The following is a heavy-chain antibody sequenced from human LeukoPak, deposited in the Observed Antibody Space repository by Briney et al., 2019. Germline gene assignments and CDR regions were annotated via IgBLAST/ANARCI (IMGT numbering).Heavy chain of an antibody. V-gene: IGHV4-59*08. CDR1: DGSISSYY. CDR2: IYYSGST. D-gene: IGHD3-22*01. J-gene: IGHJ4*02. Sequence: SETLSLTCTVSDGSISSYYWSWIRQPPGKGLEWIGNIYYSGSTNYNPSVKSRVTISVDTSKNQFSLKLSSVTAADTAVYYCARRLGVMNPFDYWGQGTLVTVSS. CDR3: ARRLGVMNPFDY.